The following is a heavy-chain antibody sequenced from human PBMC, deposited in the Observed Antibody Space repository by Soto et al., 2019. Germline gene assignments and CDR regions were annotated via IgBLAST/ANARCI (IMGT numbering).Heavy chain of an antibody. CDR2: IYHSGST. Sequence: PSETLSLTCAVSGGSISSGGYSWSWIRQPPGKGLEWIGYIYHSGSTYYNPSLKSRVTISVDRSKNQFSLKLSSVTAADTAVYFCARRHRSTAFDLWPHATLVT. D-gene: IGHD3-16*02. CDR3: ARRHRSTAFDL. V-gene: IGHV4-30-2*01. CDR1: GGSISSGGYS. J-gene: IGHJ3*01.